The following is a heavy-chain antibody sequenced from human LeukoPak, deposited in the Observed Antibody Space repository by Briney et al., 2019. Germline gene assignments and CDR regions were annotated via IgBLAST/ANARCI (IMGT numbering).Heavy chain of an antibody. CDR1: GYTFTSYD. J-gene: IGHJ1*01. V-gene: IGHV1-8*03. Sequence: GASVKVSFTASGYTFTSYDIHWVRQATGQGLEWMGWMNPNSGNTGYAQKFQGRVTITKNTSINTAYMELSSLRSEDTAVYYCAGGVGGYFQHWGQGTLVTVSS. D-gene: IGHD3-16*01. CDR2: MNPNSGNT. CDR3: AGGVGGYFQH.